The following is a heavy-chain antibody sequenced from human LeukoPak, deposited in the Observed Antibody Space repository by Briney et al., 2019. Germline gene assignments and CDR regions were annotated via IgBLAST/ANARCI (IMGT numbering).Heavy chain of an antibody. CDR1: GFTFSSYS. D-gene: IGHD3-22*01. CDR3: AREQAGDSSGYLYYYYGMDV. CDR2: ISSSSSYI. J-gene: IGHJ6*02. Sequence: GGSLRLSCAASGFTFSSYSMNWVRQAPGKGLEWVSSISSSSSYIYYADSVKGRFTISRDNSKNTLYLQMNSLRAEDTAVYYCAREQAGDSSGYLYYYYGMDVWGQGTTVTVSS. V-gene: IGHV3-21*01.